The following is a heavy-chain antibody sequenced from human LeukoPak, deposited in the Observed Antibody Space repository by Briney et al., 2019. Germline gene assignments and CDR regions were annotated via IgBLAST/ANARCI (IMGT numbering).Heavy chain of an antibody. V-gene: IGHV3-23*01. J-gene: IGHJ4*02. CDR3: AKDVVPDSGWDLDH. CDR1: GFTFSTYS. CDR2: IYGSGERT. Sequence: GRSLRLSCAASGFTFSTYSMAWVRQAPGKGLEWVSSIYGSGERTFYADSVRGRFTVSRDNSKNTLYLEMNSLRAEDTAVYFCAKDVVPDSGWDLDHWGQGTLVTVSS. D-gene: IGHD6-19*01.